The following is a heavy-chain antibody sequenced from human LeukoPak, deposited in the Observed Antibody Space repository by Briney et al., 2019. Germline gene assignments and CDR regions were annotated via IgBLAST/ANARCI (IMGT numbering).Heavy chain of an antibody. J-gene: IGHJ4*02. CDR3: VKGPSASVWSYTDY. V-gene: IGHV3-23*01. CDR1: GFTFSTYA. Sequence: GGSLRLSCAASGFTFSTYAMSWVRQAPGKGLEWVSTIIGSGDGTYYADSVKGRFTISRDNSKNTLYLQMNSLRAEDTAVYYCVKGPSASVWSYTDYWGQGTLVTVSS. D-gene: IGHD3-16*01. CDR2: IIGSGDGT.